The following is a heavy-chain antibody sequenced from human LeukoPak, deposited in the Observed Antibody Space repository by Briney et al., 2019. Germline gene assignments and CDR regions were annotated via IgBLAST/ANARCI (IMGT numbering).Heavy chain of an antibody. CDR3: ASLLNNWFDP. Sequence: SVKVSCKASGGTFSSYAISWVRQAPGQGLEWMGGIIPIFGTANYAQKFQGRVTITTDESTSTAYMELSSLRSEDTAVYYCASLLNNWFDPWGQGTLVTVSS. CDR2: IIPIFGTA. J-gene: IGHJ5*02. CDR1: GGTFSSYA. D-gene: IGHD2-8*02. V-gene: IGHV1-69*05.